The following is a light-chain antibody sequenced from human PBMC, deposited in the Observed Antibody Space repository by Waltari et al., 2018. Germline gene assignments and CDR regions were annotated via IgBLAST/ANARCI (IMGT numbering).Light chain of an antibody. CDR2: KAS. CDR1: QSISSW. J-gene: IGKJ1*01. Sequence: DILMTQSPSTLSASVGDRVPITCRASQSISSWLAWYQQKPGKAPKLLIYKASSLESGVPSRFSGSGSGTEFTLTITSLQPDDFATYYCQQYSSESTFGQGTKVDIK. V-gene: IGKV1-5*03. CDR3: QQYSSEST.